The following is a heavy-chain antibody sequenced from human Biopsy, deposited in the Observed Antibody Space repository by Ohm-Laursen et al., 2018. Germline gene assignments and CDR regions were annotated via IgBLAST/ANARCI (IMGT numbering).Heavy chain of an antibody. J-gene: IGHJ5*02. CDR1: GGSISGSS. V-gene: IGHV4-59*01. CDR3: ARTPRDSFWSGSYKRGLWFDP. CDR2: ISYSRDT. D-gene: IGHD3-3*01. Sequence: TLSLTWTVSGGSISGSSWSWIRQAPGKGLEWIGYISYSRDTNYNPSLKSRITISVDTSKNQFSLQVNSVTAADTAVYYCARTPRDSFWSGSYKRGLWFDPWGQGTLVIVSS.